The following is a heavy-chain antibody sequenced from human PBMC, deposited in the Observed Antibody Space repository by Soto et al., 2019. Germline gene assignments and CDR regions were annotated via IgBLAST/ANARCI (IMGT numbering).Heavy chain of an antibody. CDR3: AKEWLLYVHPLNWFDP. V-gene: IGHV3-23*01. CDR2: ISGSGGST. J-gene: IGHJ5*02. D-gene: IGHD3-3*01. Sequence: GGSLRLSCAASGFTFSSYAMSWVRQAPGKGLEWVSAISGSGGSTYYADSVKGRFTISRDNSKNTLYLQMNSLRAEDTAVYYCAKEWLLYVHPLNWFDPWGQGTLVTVSS. CDR1: GFTFSSYA.